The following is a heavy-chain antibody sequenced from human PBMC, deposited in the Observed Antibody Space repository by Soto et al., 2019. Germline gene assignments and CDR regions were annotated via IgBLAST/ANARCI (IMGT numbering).Heavy chain of an antibody. CDR3: ARGYEYSGYDYGIDY. V-gene: IGHV1-3*01. CDR2: INAGNGNT. Sequence: ASVKVSCKASGYTFTSYAMHWVRQAPGQRLEWMGWINAGNGNTKYSQKFQGRVTITRDTSASTAYMELSSLRSEDTAVYYCARGYEYSGYDYGIDYWGQGTLVTVSS. J-gene: IGHJ4*02. CDR1: GYTFTSYA. D-gene: IGHD5-12*01.